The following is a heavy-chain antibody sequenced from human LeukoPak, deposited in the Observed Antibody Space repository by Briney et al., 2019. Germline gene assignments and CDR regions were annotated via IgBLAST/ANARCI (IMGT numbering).Heavy chain of an antibody. V-gene: IGHV3-23*01. D-gene: IGHD3-22*01. CDR1: GVTFSLFA. CDR2: ISGSGGAT. Sequence: GGSLRLSCAASGVTFSLFAMHWVRQAPGKGLEWVSAISGSGGATYHADADSVKGRFTISRDNSKNALYLQINNLRAEDTAVYYCAKDGYNYDSSGHFDYWGQGTLVTVSS. CDR3: AKDGYNYDSSGHFDY. J-gene: IGHJ4*02.